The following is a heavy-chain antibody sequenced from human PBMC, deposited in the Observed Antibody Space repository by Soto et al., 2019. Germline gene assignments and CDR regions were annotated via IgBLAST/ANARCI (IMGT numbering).Heavy chain of an antibody. CDR3: ARGIYYSDSSGYYSLGFFDY. D-gene: IGHD3-22*01. CDR2: ISNSGTTI. V-gene: IGHV3-48*03. Sequence: GGSLRLSCAASGFTFSSYEMNWVRQAPGNGLEWVSYISNSGTTIYYADSVKGRFTISRDNAKNSLYLQMNSLRAEDTAVYYCARGIYYSDSSGYYSLGFFDYWGQGTLVTVSS. CDR1: GFTFSSYE. J-gene: IGHJ4*02.